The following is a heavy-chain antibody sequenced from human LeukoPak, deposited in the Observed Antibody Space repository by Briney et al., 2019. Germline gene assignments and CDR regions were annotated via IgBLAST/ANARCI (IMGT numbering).Heavy chain of an antibody. Sequence: PGGSLSLSCTAYGFTFSNYAMSWVRQAPGKGLEWVSAISGSGDSTYYADSVKGRFTISRDNSKNTLFLQMNSLRAEDTAVYYCARDYGCDWNDFRRGYFDYLVQGTLVSVSS. V-gene: IGHV3-23*01. CDR3: ARDYGCDWNDFRRGYFDY. CDR2: ISGSGDST. J-gene: IGHJ4*02. CDR1: GFTFSNYA. D-gene: IGHD1-1*01.